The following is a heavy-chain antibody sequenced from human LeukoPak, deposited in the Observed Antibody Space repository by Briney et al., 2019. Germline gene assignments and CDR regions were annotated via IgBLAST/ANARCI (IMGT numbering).Heavy chain of an antibody. CDR1: GGSISSYY. V-gene: IGHV4-59*01. J-gene: IGHJ4*02. Sequence: SETLSLTRTVSGGSISSYYWSWIRQPPGKGLEWIGYIYYSGSTNYNPSLKSRVTISVDTSKNQFSLKLSSVTAADTAVYYCARGEQQLAYWGQGTLVTVSS. D-gene: IGHD6-13*01. CDR3: ARGEQQLAY. CDR2: IYYSGST.